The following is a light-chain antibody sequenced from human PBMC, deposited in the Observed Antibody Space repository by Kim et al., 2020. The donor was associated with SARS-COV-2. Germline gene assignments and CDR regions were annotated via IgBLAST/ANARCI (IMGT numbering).Light chain of an antibody. CDR3: QKYNTALRT. V-gene: IGKV1-5*01. Sequence: ASLGDRVTITCRASQSIHRSLAWYQQKPGTAPKLLIYDASNLQCGVPSRFSGNGSGTAFALTIGSLQPDDFATYYCQKYNTALRTFGPGTKVDIK. J-gene: IGKJ1*01. CDR2: DAS. CDR1: QSIHRS.